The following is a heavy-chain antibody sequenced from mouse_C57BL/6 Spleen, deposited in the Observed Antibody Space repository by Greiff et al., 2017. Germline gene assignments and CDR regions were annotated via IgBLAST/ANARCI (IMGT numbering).Heavy chain of an antibody. CDR1: GYAFSSSW. CDR3: ASYYYGSSAY. V-gene: IGHV1-82*01. J-gene: IGHJ3*01. Sequence: QVQLQQSGPELVKPGASVKISCKASGYAFSSSWMNWVKQRPGKGLEWIGRIYPGDGDTNYNGKFKGKATLTADKSSSTAYMQLSSLTSEDSAVYFWASYYYGSSAYWGQGTLVTVSA. D-gene: IGHD1-1*01. CDR2: IYPGDGDT.